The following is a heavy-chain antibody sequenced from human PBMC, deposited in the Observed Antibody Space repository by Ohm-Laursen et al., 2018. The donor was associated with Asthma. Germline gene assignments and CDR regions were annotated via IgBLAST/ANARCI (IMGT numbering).Heavy chain of an antibody. J-gene: IGHJ4*02. V-gene: IGHV4-59*12. D-gene: IGHD4-17*01. CDR3: ARVSPEDYGDYVFDY. CDR2: IYSTGST. Sequence: SETLSLTCTLSGASFSTYYWGWIRQPPGKGLEWIGYIYSTGSTNYNPSLKSRVTISVDRSKNQFSLKLSSVTAADTAVYYCARVSPEDYGDYVFDYWGQGTLVTVSS. CDR1: GASFSTYY.